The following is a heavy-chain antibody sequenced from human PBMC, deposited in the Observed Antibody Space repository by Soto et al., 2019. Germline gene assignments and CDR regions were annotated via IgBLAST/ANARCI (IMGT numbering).Heavy chain of an antibody. CDR1: GLTFNNYV. D-gene: IGHD3-22*01. J-gene: IGHJ4*02. V-gene: IGHV3-23*01. CDR2: ISGSGVST. Sequence: GGSLRLSCAASGLTFNNYVVTWVRQAPGKGLEWVSAISGSGVSTFYTDSVKGRFTISRDNSKNTLYLQMNNLRAEDTAVYYCAKGGSGYSSAFDYWGQGTQVTVSS. CDR3: AKGGSGYSSAFDY.